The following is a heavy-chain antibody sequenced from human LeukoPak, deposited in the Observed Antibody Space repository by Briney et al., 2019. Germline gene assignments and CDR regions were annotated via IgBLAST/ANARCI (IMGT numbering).Heavy chain of an antibody. V-gene: IGHV4-30-2*01. J-gene: IGHJ5*01. D-gene: IGHD1-26*01. CDR1: GGSISSNAYS. CDR2: IYQSGNT. CDR3: ARVGNWFGP. Sequence: SETLSLTCAVSGGSISSNAYSWSWIRQPPGKGLEWIGYIYQSGNTYYNPSLKSRVTISIGRSKNQFSLNLSSVTAADTAVCYCARVGNWFGPWGQGTLVTVSS.